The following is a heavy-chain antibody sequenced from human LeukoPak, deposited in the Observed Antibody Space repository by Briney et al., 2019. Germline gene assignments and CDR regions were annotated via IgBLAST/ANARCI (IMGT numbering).Heavy chain of an antibody. D-gene: IGHD2-8*02. CDR1: GYTFTSYG. CDR2: ISAYNGNT. Sequence: ASVKVSCKASGYTFTSYGIRWVRQAPGQGLEWMGWISAYNGNTNYAQKLQGRVTMTTDTSTSTAYMELRSLRSDDTAVYYCARDPTYYCTGGVCGGLDYWGQGTLVSVSS. CDR3: ARDPTYYCTGGVCGGLDY. J-gene: IGHJ4*02. V-gene: IGHV1-18*01.